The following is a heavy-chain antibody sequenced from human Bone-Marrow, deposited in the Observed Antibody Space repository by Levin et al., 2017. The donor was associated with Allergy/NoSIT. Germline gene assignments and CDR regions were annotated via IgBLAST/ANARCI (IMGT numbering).Heavy chain of an antibody. D-gene: IGHD3-22*01. V-gene: IGHV3-23*01. Sequence: GESLKISCAASGFTFGSYAMTWVRQAPGKGLEWLSTISRRGDTTYYAESVKGRFTISRDNSETTVSLHMNSLRADDTAVYFCAKSQSADSASYSYLTSTPDDHWGQGTLVTVSS. J-gene: IGHJ4*02. CDR3: AKSQSADSASYSYLTSTPDDH. CDR1: GFTFGSYA. CDR2: ISRRGDTT.